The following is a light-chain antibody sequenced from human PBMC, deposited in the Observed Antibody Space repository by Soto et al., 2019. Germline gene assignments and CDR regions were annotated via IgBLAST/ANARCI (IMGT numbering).Light chain of an antibody. V-gene: IGKV1-5*01. CDR2: DAS. CDR1: QSISSW. Sequence: DIQMTQSPSTLSASVGDRVTITCRASQSISSWLAWYQQKPGKAPKLLIYDASSLESGVPSRFSANGSGTEFTLTISSLQPDDFATYYCQQYNDYTWTFGQGTKVDIK. CDR3: QQYNDYTWT. J-gene: IGKJ1*01.